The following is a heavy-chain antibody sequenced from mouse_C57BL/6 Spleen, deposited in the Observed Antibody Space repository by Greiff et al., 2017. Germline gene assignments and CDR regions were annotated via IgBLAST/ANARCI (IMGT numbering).Heavy chain of an antibody. CDR1: GFTFTDYY. CDR3: ERYTASDSYAMDY. Sequence: EVKLMESGGGLVQPGGSLILSCAAPGFTFTDYYMSWVRQPPGKALEWLGFIRNKANVYTTEYSSSVKGRFTISRDNSQSILHLQMNALRAEDSAAYCCERYTASDSYAMDYWGQGTSVTVSS. CDR2: IRNKANVYTT. V-gene: IGHV7-3*01. J-gene: IGHJ4*01.